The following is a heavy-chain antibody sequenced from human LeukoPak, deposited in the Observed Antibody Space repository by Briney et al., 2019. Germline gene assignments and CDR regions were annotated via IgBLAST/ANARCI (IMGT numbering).Heavy chain of an antibody. J-gene: IGHJ4*02. V-gene: IGHV4-39*07. CDR1: GGSISSSSYY. CDR3: ARDGYGGYIYYFDY. CDR2: IYYSGST. Sequence: SETLSLTCTVSGGSISSSSYYWGWIRQPPGKGLEWIGSIYYSGSTYYNPSLKSRVTISVDTSKNQFSLKLSSVAAADTAVYYCARDGYGGYIYYFDYWGQGTLVTVSS. D-gene: IGHD5-12*01.